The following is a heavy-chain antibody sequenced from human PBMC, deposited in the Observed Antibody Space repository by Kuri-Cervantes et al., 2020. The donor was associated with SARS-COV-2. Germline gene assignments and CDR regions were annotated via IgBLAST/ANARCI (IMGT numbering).Heavy chain of an antibody. CDR1: GFSLSTSGVG. CDR2: IYWNDDK. CDR3: ARDIAAAGTGYFDY. V-gene: IGHV2-5*01. Sequence: SGPTLVKPTQTLTLTCTFSGFSLSTSGVGVGWIRQPPGKALEWLALIYWNDDKRYGPSLKSRLTITKDTSKNQVVLTMTNMDPVDTATYYCARDIAAAGTGYFDYWGQGTLVTVSS. J-gene: IGHJ4*02. D-gene: IGHD6-13*01.